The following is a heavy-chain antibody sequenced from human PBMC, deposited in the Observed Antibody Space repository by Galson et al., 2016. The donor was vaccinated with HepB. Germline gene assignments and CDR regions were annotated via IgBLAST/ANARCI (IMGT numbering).Heavy chain of an antibody. CDR3: ARDVNYGIFDR. Sequence: SLRLSCAAPGISFSNYWMTWVRQAPGKGLEWVANIKEDGSVKYYVDSVKGRFIISRDNAKNALYLQLNSLRAEDTAVYYCARDVNYGIFDRWGQGTLVTVSS. CDR2: IKEDGSVK. V-gene: IGHV3-7*01. CDR1: GISFSNYW. D-gene: IGHD3-10*01. J-gene: IGHJ4*02.